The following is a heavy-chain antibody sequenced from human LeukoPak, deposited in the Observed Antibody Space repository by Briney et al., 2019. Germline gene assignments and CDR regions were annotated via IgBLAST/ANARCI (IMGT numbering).Heavy chain of an antibody. J-gene: IGHJ3*02. CDR3: AREKLQWFGDLLPSRSFGAFDI. Sequence: PSETLSLTCAVYGGSFSGYYWSWIRQPPGKGLEWIGEINHSGSTNYNPSLKSRVTISIDTSKNQFSLNLNSVTAADTAVYYCAREKLQWFGDLLPSRSFGAFDIWGQGTMVTVSS. CDR2: INHSGST. D-gene: IGHD3-10*01. V-gene: IGHV4-34*01. CDR1: GGSFSGYY.